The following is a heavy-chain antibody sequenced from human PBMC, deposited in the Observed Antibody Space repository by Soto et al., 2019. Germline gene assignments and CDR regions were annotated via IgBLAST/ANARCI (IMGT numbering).Heavy chain of an antibody. CDR2: IRSKTNSYAT. CDR1: GFTLGGSA. V-gene: IGHV3-73*01. D-gene: IGHD6-19*01. Sequence: LRLSCAASGFTLGGSAMHWVRQASGKGLEWVGHIRSKTNSYATAYAESVKGRFTISRDDSMNTAYLQMNSLKTEDTAVYFCTRQTDAVQWLVVPTDYNFDYWGQGTLVTVSS. J-gene: IGHJ4*02. CDR3: TRQTDAVQWLVVPTDYNFDY.